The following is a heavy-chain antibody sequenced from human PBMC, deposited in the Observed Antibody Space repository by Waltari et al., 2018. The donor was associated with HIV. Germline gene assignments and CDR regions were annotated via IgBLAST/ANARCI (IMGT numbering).Heavy chain of an antibody. CDR1: GGSFSGYY. V-gene: IGHV4-34*01. CDR3: ARGLGLIRYYDTSDEPLDY. Sequence: QVQLQQWGAGLLKPSETLSLTCAIYGGSFSGYYWNWIRQSPGKGLEWIGEINHSGSTKYNPSLKSRASISADTSKNQFSLTLTSVTAADTAIYFCARGLGLIRYYDTSDEPLDYWGQGTLVTVSS. D-gene: IGHD3-22*01. CDR2: INHSGST. J-gene: IGHJ4*02.